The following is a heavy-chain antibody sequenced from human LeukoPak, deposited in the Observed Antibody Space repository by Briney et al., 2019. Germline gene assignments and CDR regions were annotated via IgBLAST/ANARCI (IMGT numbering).Heavy chain of an antibody. V-gene: IGHV3-30*03. Sequence: GGSLRLSCAASGFTFSSYGMPWVRQAPGKGLEWVAVISYDGSNKYYADSVKGRFTISRDNSKNTLYLQMNSLRAEDTAVYYCASTRGRIAAAGPNDYWGQGTLVTVSS. D-gene: IGHD6-13*01. J-gene: IGHJ4*02. CDR1: GFTFSSYG. CDR2: ISYDGSNK. CDR3: ASTRGRIAAAGPNDY.